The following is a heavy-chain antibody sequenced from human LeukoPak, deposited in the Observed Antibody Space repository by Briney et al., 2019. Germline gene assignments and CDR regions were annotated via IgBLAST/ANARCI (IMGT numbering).Heavy chain of an antibody. J-gene: IGHJ4*02. CDR1: GFTFSSYS. CDR2: ISSSSSYI. V-gene: IGHV3-21*01. D-gene: IGHD3-10*01. Sequence: PGGSLRLSCAASGFTFSSYSMNWVRQAPGKGLEWVSSISSSSSYIYYADSVKGRFTISRDNAKNSLYLQMNSLRAEDTAVYYCASSTMVRGVFLDYWGQGTLVTVSS. CDR3: ASSTMVRGVFLDY.